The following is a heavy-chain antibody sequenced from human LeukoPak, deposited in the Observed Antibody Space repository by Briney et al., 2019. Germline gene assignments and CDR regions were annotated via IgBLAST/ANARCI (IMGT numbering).Heavy chain of an antibody. J-gene: IGHJ2*01. D-gene: IGHD6-13*01. CDR2: IYYSGST. CDR3: ARVAAAGRSLYWYFDL. V-gene: IGHV4-59*01. CDR1: GGSISSYY. Sequence: TSETLSLTCTVSGGSISSYYWSWIRQPPGKGLEWIGYIYYSGSTNYNPSLKSRVTISVDTSKNQFSLKLSSVTAADTAVYYCARVAAAGRSLYWYFDLWGRGTLVSVSS.